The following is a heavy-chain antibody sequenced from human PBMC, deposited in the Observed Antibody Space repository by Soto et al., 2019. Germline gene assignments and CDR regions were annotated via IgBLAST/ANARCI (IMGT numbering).Heavy chain of an antibody. V-gene: IGHV4-59*11. J-gene: IGHJ5*02. CDR3: ARDVGLQHDTGYYDFWSGKNNWFDP. Sequence: SETLSLTCTASGGSISGHYWSWIRQPPGKGLQYIGYISYSGSTNYNPSLKSRVTISVDTSNNQFSLRLSSVTAADTAVYYCARDVGLQHDTGYYDFWSGKNNWFDPWGQGTLVTV. D-gene: IGHD3-3*01. CDR2: ISYSGST. CDR1: GGSISGHY.